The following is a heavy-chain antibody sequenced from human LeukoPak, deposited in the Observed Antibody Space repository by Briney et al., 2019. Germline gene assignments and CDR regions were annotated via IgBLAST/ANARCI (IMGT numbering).Heavy chain of an antibody. CDR1: GGPFSGYY. CDR3: ARGHSATDAFDI. D-gene: IGHD1-26*01. Sequence: SETLSLTCAVYGGPFSGYYWSWIRQPPGKGLEWIGEINHSGSTNYNLSLKSRVTISVDTSKNQFSLKLSSVTAADTAVYYCARGHSATDAFDIWGRGTMVTVSS. J-gene: IGHJ3*02. V-gene: IGHV4-34*01. CDR2: INHSGST.